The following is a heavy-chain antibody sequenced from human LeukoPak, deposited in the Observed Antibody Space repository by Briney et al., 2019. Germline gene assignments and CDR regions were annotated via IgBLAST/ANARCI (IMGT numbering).Heavy chain of an antibody. V-gene: IGHV4-61*02. CDR3: ARVGGDYGDYDY. Sequence: SETLSLTCTVSGGSISSGSYYWSWIRQPAGKGLEWIGRIYTSGSTNYNPSLKSRVTMSVDTSKNQFSLKVRSVTAADTAVYYGARVGGDYGDYDYWGQGTLVTVSS. CDR1: GGSISSGSYY. CDR2: IYTSGST. J-gene: IGHJ4*02. D-gene: IGHD4-17*01.